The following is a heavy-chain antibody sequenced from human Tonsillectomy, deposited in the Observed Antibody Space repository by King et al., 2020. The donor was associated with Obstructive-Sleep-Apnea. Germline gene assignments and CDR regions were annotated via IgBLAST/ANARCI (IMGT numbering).Heavy chain of an antibody. CDR3: ARRSGLKYSWFDP. CDR2: MNPNSGNI. V-gene: IGHV1-8*01. D-gene: IGHD6-25*01. CDR1: GYTFTNYD. J-gene: IGHJ5*02. Sequence: QLVQSGAEVKKPGASVKVSCKASGYTFTNYDINWVRQATGQGLEWMGWMNPNSGNIGYAQKFQGRVIMTRNTSLSKAYMELRSLRSDDTAVYYCARRSGLKYSWFDPWGQGTRVTVSS.